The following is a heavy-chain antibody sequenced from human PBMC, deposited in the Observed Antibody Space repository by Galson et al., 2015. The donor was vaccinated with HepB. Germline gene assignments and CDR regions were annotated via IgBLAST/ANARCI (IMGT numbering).Heavy chain of an antibody. CDR1: GGTFSSYA. Sequence: SVKVSCKASGGTFSSYAISWVRQAPGQGLEWMGGIIPIFGTANYAQKFQGRVTITADESTSTAYMELSSLRSEDTAVYYCARDSKNSSGWYMGDYWGQGTLVTVSS. CDR3: ARDSKNSSGWYMGDY. J-gene: IGHJ4*02. CDR2: IIPIFGTA. V-gene: IGHV1-69*13. D-gene: IGHD6-19*01.